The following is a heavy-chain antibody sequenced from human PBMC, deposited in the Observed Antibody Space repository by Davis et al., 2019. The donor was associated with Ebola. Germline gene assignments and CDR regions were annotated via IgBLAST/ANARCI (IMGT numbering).Heavy chain of an antibody. V-gene: IGHV3-30*03. D-gene: IGHD3-16*01. CDR3: ARAGEKRNGMDV. CDR1: GFTFSSYG. CDR2: ISYDGSNK. Sequence: GGSLGLSCAASGFTFSSYGMPWVRQAPGKGLEWVAVISYDGSNKYYADSVKGRFTISRDNSKNTLYLQMNSLRAEDTAVYYCARAGEKRNGMDVWGQGTTVTVSS. J-gene: IGHJ6*02.